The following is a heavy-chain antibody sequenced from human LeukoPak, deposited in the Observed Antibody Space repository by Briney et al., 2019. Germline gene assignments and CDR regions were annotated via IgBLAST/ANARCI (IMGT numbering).Heavy chain of an antibody. J-gene: IGHJ4*02. V-gene: IGHV3-33*01. D-gene: IGHD3-22*01. CDR1: GFTFSSYG. CDR2: IWYDGSKK. CDR3: ARDPNYYDSSGCDY. Sequence: GGSLRLSCAASGFTFSSYGMHWVRQAPGKGLEWVAVIWYDGSKKYYADYVKGRFTISRDNSKNTLYLQMNSLRAEDTAVYYCARDPNYYDSSGCDYWGQGTLVTVSS.